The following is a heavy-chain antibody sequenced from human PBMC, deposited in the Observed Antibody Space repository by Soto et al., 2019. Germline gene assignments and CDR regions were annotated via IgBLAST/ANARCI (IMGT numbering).Heavy chain of an antibody. D-gene: IGHD3-3*02. CDR2: ISGYNGNT. V-gene: IGHV1-18*04. J-gene: IGHJ4*02. Sequence: QVQLVQSGGEVKKSGAAVKVSCKTSGYTFTSYAITWVRQAPGQGLEWMGKISGYNGNTDYSEKFQGRVTMTTDTSTSTAYMELRSLRSDDTAVYFCAREPLFGYLENWGQGTLVTVSS. CDR1: GYTFTSYA. CDR3: AREPLFGYLEN.